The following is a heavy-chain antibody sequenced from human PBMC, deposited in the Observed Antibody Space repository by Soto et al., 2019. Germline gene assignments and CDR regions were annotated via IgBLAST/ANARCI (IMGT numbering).Heavy chain of an antibody. CDR3: ARYYYDSSGYPKFDY. CDR1: GGSISSYY. CDR2: IYYSGST. V-gene: IGHV4-59*01. D-gene: IGHD3-22*01. J-gene: IGHJ4*02. Sequence: TSETLSLTCTVSGGSISSYYWSWIRQPPGKGLEWIGYIYYSGSTNYNPSLKSRVTISVDTSKNQFSLKLSSVTAADTAVYYCARYYYDSSGYPKFDYWGQGTLVTVSS.